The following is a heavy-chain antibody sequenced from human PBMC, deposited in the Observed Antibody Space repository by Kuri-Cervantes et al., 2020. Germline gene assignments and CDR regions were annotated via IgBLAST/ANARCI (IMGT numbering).Heavy chain of an antibody. CDR2: INPSGHT. CDR3: AKGMTKLDY. V-gene: IGHV4-34*01. J-gene: IGHJ4*02. Sequence: GSLRLSCAVDGGSFSGYYGSWIRQPPGKGLEWIGEINPSGHTDYNPSLKSRVTISVDTSKNRFSLKLTSVTAADTSLYYCAKGMTKLDYWGQGTLVTVSS. CDR1: GGSFSGYY.